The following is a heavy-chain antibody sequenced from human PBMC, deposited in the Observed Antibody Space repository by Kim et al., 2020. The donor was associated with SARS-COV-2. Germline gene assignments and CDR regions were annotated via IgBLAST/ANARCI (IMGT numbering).Heavy chain of an antibody. CDR3: VRDLNFAFDF. D-gene: IGHD1-1*01. CDR2: II. J-gene: IGHJ4*02. V-gene: IGHV3-48*02. Sequence: IISYANSVRGRFTISTDKAKESLYLQMNSLKDEDTAVYYCVRDLNFAFDFWGQGALVTVSS.